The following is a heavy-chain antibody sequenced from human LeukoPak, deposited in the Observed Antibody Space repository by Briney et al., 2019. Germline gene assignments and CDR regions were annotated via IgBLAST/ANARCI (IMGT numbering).Heavy chain of an antibody. V-gene: IGHV4-39*01. Sequence: SETLSLTCTVSGGSISSSSYYWGWIRQPPGKGLEWIGSIYYSGSTYYNPSLKSRVTISVDTSRNQFSLKLSSVTAADTAVYYCARGFIVVVPAAIRQEYNWFDPWGQGTLVTVSS. CDR2: IYYSGST. CDR3: ARGFIVVVPAAIRQEYNWFDP. CDR1: GGSISSSSYY. J-gene: IGHJ5*02. D-gene: IGHD2-2*02.